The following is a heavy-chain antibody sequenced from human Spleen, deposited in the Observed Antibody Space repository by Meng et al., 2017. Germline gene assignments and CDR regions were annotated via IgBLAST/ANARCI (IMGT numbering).Heavy chain of an antibody. CDR2: IYHSGST. V-gene: IGHV4-4*02. CDR3: ARDSYYAAGRVAFDI. CDR1: GGSISSSNW. D-gene: IGHD2-2*01. J-gene: IGHJ3*02. Sequence: SETLSLTCAVSGGSISSSNWWSWVRQPPGKGLEWIGEIYHSGSTNYNPSLKSRVTISVDKSKNQFSLKLSSVTAADTAAYYCARDSYYAAGRVAFDIWGQGTMVTVSS.